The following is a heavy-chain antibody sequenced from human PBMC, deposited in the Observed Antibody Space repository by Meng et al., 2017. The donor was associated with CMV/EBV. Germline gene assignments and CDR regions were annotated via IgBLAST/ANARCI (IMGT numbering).Heavy chain of an antibody. CDR3: AREMAAIEDYYYGMDV. V-gene: IGHV1-18*01. J-gene: IGHJ6*02. CDR2: ISAYNGNT. Sequence: ASVKVSCKASGYTFTSYGISWVRQAPGQGLEWMGWISAYNGNTNYAQKLQGRVTMTTDTSTSTAYMELRSQRSDDTAVYYCAREMAAIEDYYYGMDVWGQGTTVTVSS. D-gene: IGHD2-2*02. CDR1: GYTFTSYG.